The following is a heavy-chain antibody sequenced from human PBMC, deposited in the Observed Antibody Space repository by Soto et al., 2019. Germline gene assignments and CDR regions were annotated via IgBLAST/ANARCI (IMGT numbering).Heavy chain of an antibody. CDR1: GFTFSSYA. D-gene: IGHD3-10*01. Sequence: PGGSLRLSCAASGFTFSSYAMSWVRQAPGKGLEWVSAISGSGGSTYYADSVKGRFTISRDNSKNTLYLQMNSLRAEDTAVYYCANTFYGSGSYYGFDYWGQGTLVTVSS. CDR2: ISGSGGST. V-gene: IGHV3-23*01. CDR3: ANTFYGSGSYYGFDY. J-gene: IGHJ4*02.